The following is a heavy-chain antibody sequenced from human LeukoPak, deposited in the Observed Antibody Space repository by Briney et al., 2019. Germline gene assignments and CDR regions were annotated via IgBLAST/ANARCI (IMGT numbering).Heavy chain of an antibody. J-gene: IGHJ5*02. V-gene: IGHV1-69*01. CDR1: GGTFSSYA. D-gene: IGHD3-16*02. CDR3: AREGGGIGGNNWFDP. CDR2: IIPIFGTA. Sequence: SVKVSCKASGGTFSSYAISWVRQAPGQGLEWMGGIIPIFGTANYAQKFQGRVTITADESTSTAYMELSSLRSEDTAVYYCAREGGGIGGNNWFDPWGQGTLVTVSS.